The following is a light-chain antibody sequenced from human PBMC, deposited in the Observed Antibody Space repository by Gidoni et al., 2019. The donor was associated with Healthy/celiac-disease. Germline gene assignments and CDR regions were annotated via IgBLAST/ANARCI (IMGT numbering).Light chain of an antibody. V-gene: IGLV3-1*01. CDR1: KLGDKY. Sequence: SYELTQPPSVSVSPGQTASITCSGDKLGDKYACWYQQKPGQSPVRVIYQYSKRPSGRPERFSGSNSGNTATLTLSGTQAMDEADYYCQAWDSSVVFGGGTKLTVL. J-gene: IGLJ2*01. CDR2: QYS. CDR3: QAWDSSVV.